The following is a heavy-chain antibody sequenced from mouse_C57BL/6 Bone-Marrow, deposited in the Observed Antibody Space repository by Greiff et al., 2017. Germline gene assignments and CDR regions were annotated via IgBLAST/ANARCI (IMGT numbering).Heavy chain of an antibody. CDR3: ARWWLLDY. J-gene: IGHJ2*01. D-gene: IGHD2-3*01. V-gene: IGHV2-2*01. Sequence: VQVVESGPGLVQPSQSLSITCTVSGFSLTSYGVHWVRQSPGKGLEWLGVIWRGGSTDYNAAFISRLSISKDNSKIQVFFKMNSLQADDTAIYYCARWWLLDYWGQGTTLTVSS. CDR2: IWRGGST. CDR1: GFSLTSYG.